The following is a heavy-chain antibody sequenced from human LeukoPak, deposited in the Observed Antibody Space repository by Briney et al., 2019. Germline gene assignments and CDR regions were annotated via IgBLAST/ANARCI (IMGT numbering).Heavy chain of an antibody. J-gene: IGHJ6*02. CDR1: GFTFSSYW. Sequence: GGSLRLSCAASGFTFSSYWMSWVRRAPGKGLEWVANIKQDGSEKYYVDSVKGRFTISRDNAKNSLYLQMNSLRAEDTAVYYCARVGLRFLEWFDPYYYYGMDVWGQGTTVTVSS. CDR3: ARVGLRFLEWFDPYYYYGMDV. CDR2: IKQDGSEK. V-gene: IGHV3-7*01. D-gene: IGHD3-3*01.